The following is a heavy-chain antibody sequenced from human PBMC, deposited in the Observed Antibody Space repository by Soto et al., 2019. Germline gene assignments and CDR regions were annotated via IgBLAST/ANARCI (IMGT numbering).Heavy chain of an antibody. J-gene: IGHJ6*02. CDR3: AKDIPLAIAIHYYYGMDV. V-gene: IGHV3-30*18. CDR1: GFTFSSYG. CDR2: TSYDGSNK. Sequence: GGSLRLSCAASGFTFSSYGMHWVRQAPGKGLEWVAVTSYDGSNKNYADSVKGRFTISRDKSKNTLYLQMNSLRAGDTAVYYCAKDIPLAIAIHYYYGMDVWGQGTTVTVSS. D-gene: IGHD2-21*01.